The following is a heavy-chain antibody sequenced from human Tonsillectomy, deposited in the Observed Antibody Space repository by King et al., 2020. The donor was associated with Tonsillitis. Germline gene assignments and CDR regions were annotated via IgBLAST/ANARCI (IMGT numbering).Heavy chain of an antibody. D-gene: IGHD6-13*01. CDR2: IYYSGST. CDR1: GGSISSYY. V-gene: IGHV4-59*01. J-gene: IGHJ4*02. CDR3: ARDSGIAAAAVLDY. Sequence: QLQESGPGLVKPSETLSLPCTVSGGSISSYYWSWIRQPPGKGLEWIGYIYYSGSTNYNPSLKSRVTISVDTSKNQFSLKLSSVTAADTAVYYCARDSGIAAAAVLDYWGQGTLVTVSS.